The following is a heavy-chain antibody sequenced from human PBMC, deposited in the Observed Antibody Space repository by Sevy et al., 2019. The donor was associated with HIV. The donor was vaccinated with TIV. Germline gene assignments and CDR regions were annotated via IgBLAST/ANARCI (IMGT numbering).Heavy chain of an antibody. V-gene: IGHV3-30-3*01. Sequence: QQRGSLKISCAASGFTFSNYDMHWVRQAPGKGLEWVAVISHDGNYKNYADSVKVRFTISRDDFKNTLYLQMSSLRPEDTAVYFCARLFSCGGDCYYLDYWGQRALVTVSS. CDR3: ARLFSCGGDCYYLDY. J-gene: IGHJ4*02. CDR2: ISHDGNYK. D-gene: IGHD2-21*02. CDR1: GFTFSNYD.